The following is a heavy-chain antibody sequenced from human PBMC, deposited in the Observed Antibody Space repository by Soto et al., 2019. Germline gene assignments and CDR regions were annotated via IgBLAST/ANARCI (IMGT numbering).Heavy chain of an antibody. CDR1: GYFISSGHY. J-gene: IGHJ4*01. V-gene: IGHV4-38-2*01. CDR2: IYDSGSTYT. Sequence: SETLSLTCAVSGYFISSGHYWGWIRQPPGKGLEWIGSIYDSGSTYTYFNPSLESRVTISVDTSKNQFSLKVRSVTAADSAVYYCARGRFDYIWGSPAPYLDYWGHGALVTVSS. D-gene: IGHD3-16*01. CDR3: ARGRFDYIWGSPAPYLDY.